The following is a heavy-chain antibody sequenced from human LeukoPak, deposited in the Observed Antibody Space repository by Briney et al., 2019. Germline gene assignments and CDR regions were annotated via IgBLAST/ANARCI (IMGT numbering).Heavy chain of an antibody. CDR3: ARDHGRVGEMDV. CDR2: IYYSGST. V-gene: IGHV4-31*03. D-gene: IGHD3-10*02. J-gene: IGHJ6*02. CDR1: GGSISSGGYY. Sequence: PSETLLLTCTVSGGSISSGGYYWSWIRQHPGKGLEWIGYIYYSGSTYYNPSLKSRVTISVDTSKNQFSLKLSSVTAADTAVYYCARDHGRVGEMDVWGQGTTVTVSS.